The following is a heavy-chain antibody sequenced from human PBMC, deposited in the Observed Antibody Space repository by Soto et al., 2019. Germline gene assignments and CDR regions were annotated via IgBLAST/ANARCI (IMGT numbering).Heavy chain of an antibody. CDR3: ARDRGYCTNGVCSFDY. V-gene: IGHV3-33*01. D-gene: IGHD2-8*01. J-gene: IGHJ4*02. CDR1: GFTFSSYD. Sequence: PGGSLRLSCAASGFTFSSYDMHWVRQAPGKGLEWVAVIWYDGSNKYYADSVKGRFTISRDNSKNTLYLQMNSLRAEDTAVYYCARDRGYCTNGVCSFDYWGQGTLVTVSS. CDR2: IWYDGSNK.